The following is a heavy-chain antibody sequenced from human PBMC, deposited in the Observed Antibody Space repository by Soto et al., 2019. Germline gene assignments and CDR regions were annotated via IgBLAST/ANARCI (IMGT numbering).Heavy chain of an antibody. V-gene: IGHV4-59*01. D-gene: IGHD4-17*01. CDR3: ARTYGDYSYFDY. Sequence: SETLSVTCTVSGGSISSYYWSWIRQPPGKGLEWIGYIYYSGSTNYNPSLKSRVTISVDTSKNQFSLKLSSVTAADTAVYYCARTYGDYSYFDYWGQGTLVNVS. CDR1: GGSISSYY. J-gene: IGHJ4*02. CDR2: IYYSGST.